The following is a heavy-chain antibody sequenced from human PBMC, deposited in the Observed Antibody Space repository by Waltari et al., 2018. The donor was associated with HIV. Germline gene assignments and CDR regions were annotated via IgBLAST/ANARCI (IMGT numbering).Heavy chain of an antibody. D-gene: IGHD5-12*01. J-gene: IGHJ6*02. V-gene: IGHV1-3*01. CDR3: ARVAGYSGYEGPYYYYYGMDV. CDR1: GYTFTSYA. CDR2: INAGNGNT. Sequence: QVQLVQSGAEVKKPGASVKVSCKASGYTFTSYAMHWVRQAPGQRLEWMGWINAGNGNTKYSQKFQGRVTITRDTSASTAYMELSSLRSEDTAVYYCARVAGYSGYEGPYYYYYGMDVWGQGTTVTVSS.